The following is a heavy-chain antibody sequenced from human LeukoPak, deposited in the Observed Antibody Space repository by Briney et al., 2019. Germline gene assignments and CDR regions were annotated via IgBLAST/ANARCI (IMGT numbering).Heavy chain of an antibody. Sequence: GESLKISCKAYGYSFTSNWIGWVRPMPGKGLEWMGIIFPGDSDTRYSPSFQGQVTISPDKSISTAYLQWSSLKASDTAMYYCARTYGLQNNWFDPWGQGTLVTVSS. J-gene: IGHJ5*02. CDR2: IFPGDSDT. CDR3: ARTYGLQNNWFDP. D-gene: IGHD4-11*01. CDR1: GYSFTSNW. V-gene: IGHV5-51*01.